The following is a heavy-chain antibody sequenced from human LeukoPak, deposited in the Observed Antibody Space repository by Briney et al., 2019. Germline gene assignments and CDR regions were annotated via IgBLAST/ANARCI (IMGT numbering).Heavy chain of an antibody. D-gene: IGHD3-10*01. CDR3: ARDGSGSGNRDLDY. V-gene: IGHV1-2*02. CDR1: GYTFICYY. J-gene: IGHJ4*02. CDR2: INPNSGGT. Sequence: ASVKVSCKAYGYTFICYYMHWVRQAPGQALEWMGWINPNSGGTNYAQKFQGRVTMTRDTSISTVYMELSSLRSDDTAVYYCARDGSGSGNRDLDYWGQGTLVTVSS.